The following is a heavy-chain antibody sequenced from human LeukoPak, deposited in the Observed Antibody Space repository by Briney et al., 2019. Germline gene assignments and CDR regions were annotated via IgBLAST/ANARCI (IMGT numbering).Heavy chain of an antibody. Sequence: GESLKISCKGSGYSFTNSWIGWVRLMPGKGLEWMGIIYPADSDIRYSPSFQGQVTISADKSINTAYLQWSSLKASDTAMYYCARQEYCSGGSCYTWFGSWGQGTLVTVSS. D-gene: IGHD2-15*01. CDR1: GYSFTNSW. J-gene: IGHJ5*01. CDR3: ARQEYCSGGSCYTWFGS. CDR2: IYPADSDI. V-gene: IGHV5-51*01.